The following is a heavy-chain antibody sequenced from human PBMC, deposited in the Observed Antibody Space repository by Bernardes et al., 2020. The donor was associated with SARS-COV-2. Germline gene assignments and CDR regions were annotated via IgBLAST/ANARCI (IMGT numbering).Heavy chain of an antibody. CDR1: GESFSDYY. Sequence: SETLSLTCAVYGESFSDYYWSWIRQPPGEGLEWIGEINHSGSTISNPSLSSRVSISLDTSKNELSLKLRSVTGADTAVYYCARGPRRISTFGVIIISGMDVWGQGTTVTV. CDR3: ARGPRRISTFGVIIISGMDV. D-gene: IGHD3-3*01. V-gene: IGHV4-34*01. CDR2: INHSGST. J-gene: IGHJ6*02.